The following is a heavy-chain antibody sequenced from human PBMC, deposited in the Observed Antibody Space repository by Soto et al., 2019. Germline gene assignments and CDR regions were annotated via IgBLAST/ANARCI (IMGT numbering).Heavy chain of an antibody. Sequence: GWSLRLSCAASGFTFSTYSMNWVRQAPGKGLEWVSYISYTSSTIYYADSVRGRFTISRDNAKNSLFLQMNSLRDEDTAVYYCARDNGLAGSFDPWGQGTLVTVS. CDR1: GFTFSTYS. CDR2: ISYTSSTI. CDR3: ARDNGLAGSFDP. D-gene: IGHD2-21*01. J-gene: IGHJ5*02. V-gene: IGHV3-48*02.